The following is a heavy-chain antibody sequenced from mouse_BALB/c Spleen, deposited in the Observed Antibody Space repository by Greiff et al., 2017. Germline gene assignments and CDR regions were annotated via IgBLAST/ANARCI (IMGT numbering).Heavy chain of an antibody. D-gene: IGHD1-1*01. CDR2: IYPGNSDT. V-gene: IGHV1-5*01. Sequence: VQLKESGTVLARPGASVKMSCKASGYTFTSYWMHWVKQRPGQGLEWIGAIYPGNSDTSYNQKFKGKAKLTAVTSTSTAYMELSSLTNEDSAVYYCTRRPPTLVATDYFDYWGQGTTLTVSS. J-gene: IGHJ2*01. CDR1: GYTFTSYW. CDR3: TRRPPTLVATDYFDY.